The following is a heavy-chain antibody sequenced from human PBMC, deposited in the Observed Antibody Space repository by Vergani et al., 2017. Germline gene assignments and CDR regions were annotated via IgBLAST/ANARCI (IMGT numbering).Heavy chain of an antibody. CDR1: GFALNRHA. J-gene: IGHJ4*02. CDR2: IGYDVRIK. V-gene: IGHV3-30*18. D-gene: IGHD4-17*01. Sequence: QVQLVESGGGVVQPGTSLRLSCVVSGFALNRHAMYWVRQAPGKGLEWVAFIGYDVRIKYNVDSVKGRFTISRDTSKKTLSLQMRSLRADDTAVYYCAKDGRENSDYGYFDYWGQGTLVTVSS. CDR3: AKDGRENSDYGYFDY.